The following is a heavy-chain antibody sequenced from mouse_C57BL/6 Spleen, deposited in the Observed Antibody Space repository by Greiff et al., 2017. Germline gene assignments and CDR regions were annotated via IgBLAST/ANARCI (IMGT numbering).Heavy chain of an antibody. J-gene: IGHJ4*01. CDR1: GFTFSDSY. CDR2: ISNGGGST. V-gene: IGHV5-12*01. CDR3: ARLYGSSSYYAMDY. D-gene: IGHD1-1*01. Sequence: EVKLVESGGGLVQPGGSLKLSCAASGFTFSDSYMYWVRQTPEKRLEWVAYISNGGGSTYYPDTVKGRFTISRDNAKNTLYLQMSRLKSEDTAMYYCARLYGSSSYYAMDYWGQGTSVTVSS.